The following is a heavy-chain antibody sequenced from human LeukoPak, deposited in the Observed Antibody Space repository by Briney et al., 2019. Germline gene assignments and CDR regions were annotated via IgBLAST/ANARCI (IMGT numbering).Heavy chain of an antibody. CDR2: INAGNGNT. V-gene: IGHV1-3*01. J-gene: IGHJ4*02. D-gene: IGHD1-26*01. CDR1: GYTFTSYA. Sequence: ASVKVSCKASGYTFTSYAMHWVRQAPGQRLEWMGWINAGNGNTKYSQKFQGRVTITRDTSASTAYMELSSLRSEDTAVYYCARSVGVSLGGGLTFDYWGQGTLVTVSS. CDR3: ARSVGVSLGGGLTFDY.